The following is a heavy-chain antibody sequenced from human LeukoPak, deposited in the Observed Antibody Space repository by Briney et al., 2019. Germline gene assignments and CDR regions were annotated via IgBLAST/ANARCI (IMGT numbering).Heavy chain of an antibody. Sequence: PSDTLSLTCAVSGYSISSEYYWGWIRQPPGKGLEWTGNIYHNGNTYYNPSLKSRVTISVDTSKNQFSLKLSSVTAADTAVYYCARGATASYSFEYWLQGTVVTVSS. J-gene: IGHJ4*02. D-gene: IGHD1-26*01. CDR1: GYSISSEYY. CDR3: ARGATASYSFEY. CDR2: IYHNGNT. V-gene: IGHV4-38-2*01.